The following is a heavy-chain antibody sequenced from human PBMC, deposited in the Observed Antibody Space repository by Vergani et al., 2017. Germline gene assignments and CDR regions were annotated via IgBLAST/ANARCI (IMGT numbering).Heavy chain of an antibody. V-gene: IGHV2-5*02. J-gene: IGHJ4*02. Sequence: QITLKESGPTLVKPTQTLTLTCTFSGFSLSTSGVGVGWIRQPPGKALEWLALIYWDDDKRYSPSLKSRLTITKDTSKNQLVLTMANMDPVDTATYYCAHTPYTAMSHGFDYWGQGTLVTVSS. D-gene: IGHD5-18*01. CDR2: IYWDDDK. CDR1: GFSLSTSGVG. CDR3: AHTPYTAMSHGFDY.